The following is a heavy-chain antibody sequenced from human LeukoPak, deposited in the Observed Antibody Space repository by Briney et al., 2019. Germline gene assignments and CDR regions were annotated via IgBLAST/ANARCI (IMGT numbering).Heavy chain of an antibody. J-gene: IGHJ5*02. Sequence: GASVKVSCKASGGTFSSYAISWVRQAPGQGLEWMGGIIPIFGTANYAQKFQGRVTITADESTSTAYMELSSLRSEDTAVYYCARELVGYQLFGRPNGRWFDPWGQGTLVTVSS. D-gene: IGHD2-2*01. CDR2: IIPIFGTA. CDR1: GGTFSSYA. CDR3: ARELVGYQLFGRPNGRWFDP. V-gene: IGHV1-69*01.